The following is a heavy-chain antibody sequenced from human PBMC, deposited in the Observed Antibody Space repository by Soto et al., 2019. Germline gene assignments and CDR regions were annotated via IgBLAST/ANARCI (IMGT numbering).Heavy chain of an antibody. D-gene: IGHD2-8*01. CDR1: GYTFTGYY. J-gene: IGHJ6*02. CDR3: ARGYCTNGVCYKYYGMDV. Sequence: ASVKVSCKASGYTFTGYYMHWVRQAPGQGLEWMGWINPNSGGTNYAQKFQGWVTMNRDTSISTAYMELSRLRSDDTAVYYCARGYCTNGVCYKYYGMDVWGQGTTVTVSS. V-gene: IGHV1-2*04. CDR2: INPNSGGT.